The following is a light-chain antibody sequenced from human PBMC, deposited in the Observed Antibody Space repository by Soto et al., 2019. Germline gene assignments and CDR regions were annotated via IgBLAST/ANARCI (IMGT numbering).Light chain of an antibody. CDR2: EVT. V-gene: IGLV2-8*01. CDR1: SSDVGGYNY. J-gene: IGLJ3*02. CDR3: SSYADSNNLL. Sequence: QSALTQPASVSGSPGQSITISCTGTSSDVGGYNYVSWYQQHPGKAPKLMIYEVTKRPSGVPDRFSGSKSGNTASLTVSGLQAEDEADYYCSSYADSNNLLFGGGTKVTVL.